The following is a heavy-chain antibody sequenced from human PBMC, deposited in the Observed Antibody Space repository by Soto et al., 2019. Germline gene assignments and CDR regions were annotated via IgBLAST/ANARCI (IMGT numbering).Heavy chain of an antibody. V-gene: IGHV4-39*01. J-gene: IGHJ4*02. CDR2: IYYSGRT. CDR1: GESISSSSYY. CDR3: ASQRTTVVTQAYFDR. Sequence: PSETLSLTCIVSGESISSSSYYWGWIRQPPGKGLEWIGSIYYSGRTYYNPSFKSRVTISIDTSKNQFSLKLSSVTATDTAVYYCASQRTTVVTQAYFDRWGPGALVSVAS. D-gene: IGHD2-21*02.